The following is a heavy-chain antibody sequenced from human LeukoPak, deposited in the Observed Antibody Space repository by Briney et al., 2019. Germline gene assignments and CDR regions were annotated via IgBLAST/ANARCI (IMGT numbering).Heavy chain of an antibody. Sequence: GGSLRLSCAASGFTFSNAWMSWVRQAPGKGLEWVGRIKSKTDGGTTDYPAPVKGRLTISRDDSKNTLYLQMNSLKTEDTAVYYCTTTFGYCSSTSCSNWFDPWGQETLVTVSS. CDR2: IKSKTDGGTT. V-gene: IGHV3-15*01. CDR3: TTTFGYCSSTSCSNWFDP. D-gene: IGHD2-2*01. CDR1: GFTFSNAW. J-gene: IGHJ5*02.